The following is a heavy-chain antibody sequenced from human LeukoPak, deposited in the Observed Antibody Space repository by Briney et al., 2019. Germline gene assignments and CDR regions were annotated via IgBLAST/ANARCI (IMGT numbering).Heavy chain of an antibody. D-gene: IGHD6-19*01. Sequence: GGSLRLSCAASGFTFRDYGMHWVRQAPAKGLEWVAFIRYDGTTKYYADSVKGRFTISRDNSKNTLYLQMESLRPEDTAVYYCAKDWYNSGLWYLDYWGQGTLVTVSS. CDR1: GFTFRDYG. CDR2: IRYDGTTK. CDR3: AKDWYNSGLWYLDY. J-gene: IGHJ4*02. V-gene: IGHV3-30*02.